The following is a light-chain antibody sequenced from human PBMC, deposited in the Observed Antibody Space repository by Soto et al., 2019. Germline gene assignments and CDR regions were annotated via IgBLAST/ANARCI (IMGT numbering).Light chain of an antibody. Sequence: DIQMTQSPSSLSASVGYRVTITCRASQSISSYLNWYQQKPGKAPKLLIYAASSLQSGVSSRFSGSGSGTDFTLTISSLQPEDFATYYCQQSYRTPRTFGQGTKVEIK. CDR2: AAS. J-gene: IGKJ1*01. V-gene: IGKV1-39*01. CDR1: QSISSY. CDR3: QQSYRTPRT.